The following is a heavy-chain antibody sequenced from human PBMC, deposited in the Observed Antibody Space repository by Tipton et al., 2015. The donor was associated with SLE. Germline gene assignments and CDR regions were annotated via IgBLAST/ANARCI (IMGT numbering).Heavy chain of an antibody. CDR2: IYRTGTT. CDR3: ARSWSGRREFDY. V-gene: IGHV4-38-2*02. J-gene: IGHJ4*02. D-gene: IGHD1-26*01. CDR1: GGSISSAYY. Sequence: TLSLTCTVSGGSISSAYYWAWIRQPPGKGLQWIACIYRTGTTYVNPSLTSRVSMSMDTSNNRFSLTMTSLTVADTAEYYCARSWSGRREFDYWGPGTLVTVSS.